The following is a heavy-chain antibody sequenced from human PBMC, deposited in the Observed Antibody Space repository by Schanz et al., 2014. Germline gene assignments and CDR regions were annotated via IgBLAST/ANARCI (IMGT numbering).Heavy chain of an antibody. Sequence: VKVSCKSSGYRFTSYGINWLRQAPGQGLEWMGWIIPVFATADYAQEFQGRVTITAEESTTTAYMELSRLRDEDTDVYYCAKYTDAIVQRHDALHSWGPGTMV. CDR2: IIPVFATA. D-gene: IGHD3-22*01. CDR3: AKYTDAIVQRHDALHS. V-gene: IGHV1-69*13. J-gene: IGHJ3*02. CDR1: GYRFTSYG.